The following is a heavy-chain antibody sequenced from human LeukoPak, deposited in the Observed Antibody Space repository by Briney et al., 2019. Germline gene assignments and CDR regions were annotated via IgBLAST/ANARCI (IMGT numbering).Heavy chain of an antibody. V-gene: IGHV1-69*04. CDR3: ARDRPLGRYDVFDI. CDR2: IIPILSIT. D-gene: IGHD3-9*01. CDR1: GYTFTSYG. Sequence: ASVKVSCKASGYTFTSYGISWVRQAPGQGLEWMGKIIPILSITDYAQNYQGKVTFTADKSTNTVYMELNSLTSDDTAVYFCARDRPLGRYDVFDIWGQGTLVTVSS. J-gene: IGHJ3*02.